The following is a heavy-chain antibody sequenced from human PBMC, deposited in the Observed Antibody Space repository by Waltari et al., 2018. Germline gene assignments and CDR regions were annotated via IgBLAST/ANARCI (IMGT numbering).Heavy chain of an antibody. Sequence: QVQLQQWGAGLLKPSETLSLTCAVYGGSFSGYYWSWIRQPPGKGLEWIGEINHSGSTNYNPALKSRVTISVDTSKNQFSRKLSAVTAADTAVYYCARDRSEQYQLLPNHIVERYNWFDPWGQGTLVTVSS. D-gene: IGHD2-2*01. CDR3: ARDRSEQYQLLPNHIVERYNWFDP. J-gene: IGHJ5*02. CDR1: GGSFSGYY. V-gene: IGHV4-34*01. CDR2: INHSGST.